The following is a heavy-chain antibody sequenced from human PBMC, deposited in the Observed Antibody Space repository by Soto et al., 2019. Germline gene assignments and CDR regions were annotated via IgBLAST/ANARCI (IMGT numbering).Heavy chain of an antibody. D-gene: IGHD1-7*01. Sequence: EVQLVESGGGLVKPGGSLRLSCEASGFTFANAWMSWVRQAPGKGLEWVGRVRSKADGGTTDYAAHVKGRFTISRDDSENTLYLQMNSLKIADTDVYYCRRDWDYPVLWGQGTLVTVSS. CDR3: RRDWDYPVL. CDR2: VRSKADGGTT. CDR1: GFTFANAW. V-gene: IGHV3-15*01. J-gene: IGHJ4*02.